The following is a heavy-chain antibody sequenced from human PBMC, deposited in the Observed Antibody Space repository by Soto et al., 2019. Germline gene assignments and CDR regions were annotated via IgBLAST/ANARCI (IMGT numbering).Heavy chain of an antibody. J-gene: IGHJ6*02. V-gene: IGHV4-39*01. CDR3: ARPRGRGLYYGMDV. CDR2: IYYSGST. CDR1: GGSISSSSYY. D-gene: IGHD6-25*01. Sequence: PSETLSLPCPVSGGSISSSSYYWGWIRQPPGKGLEWIGSIYYSGSTYYNPSLKSRVTISVDTSKNQFSLKLSSVTAADTAVYYCARPRGRGLYYGMDVWGQGTTVTVSS.